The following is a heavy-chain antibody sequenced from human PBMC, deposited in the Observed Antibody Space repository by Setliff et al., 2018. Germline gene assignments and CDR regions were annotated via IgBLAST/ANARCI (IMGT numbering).Heavy chain of an antibody. Sequence: ASVKVSCKASGYAFTGYYMHWVRQAPGQGLEWMGRINPNSGGTNYAQKFQGRVTMTRDTSISTAYMELSRLRSDDTAVYYCARVKAPALYYYMDVWGKGTTVTVSS. CDR3: ARVKAPALYYYMDV. CDR1: GYAFTGYY. CDR2: INPNSGGT. J-gene: IGHJ6*03. D-gene: IGHD3-16*02. V-gene: IGHV1-2*06.